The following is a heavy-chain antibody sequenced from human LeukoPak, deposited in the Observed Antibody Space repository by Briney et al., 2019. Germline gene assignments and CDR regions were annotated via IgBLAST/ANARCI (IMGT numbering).Heavy chain of an antibody. CDR2: IIPIFGTA. J-gene: IGHJ4*02. CDR1: GGTFSSYA. Sequence: GASVKVSCKASGGTFSSYAISWVRQAPGQGLEWMGGIIPIFGTANYAQKFQGRVTITTDESTSTAYMELSSLRSEDTAVYYCARGVVPAAIREQLVTRENYFDYWGQGTLVTVSS. D-gene: IGHD2-2*02. V-gene: IGHV1-69*05. CDR3: ARGVVPAAIREQLVTRENYFDY.